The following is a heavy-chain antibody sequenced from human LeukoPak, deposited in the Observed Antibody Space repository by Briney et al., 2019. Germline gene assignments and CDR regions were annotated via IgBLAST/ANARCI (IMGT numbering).Heavy chain of an antibody. V-gene: IGHV3-23*01. CDR1: GITLSNYG. D-gene: IGHD3-10*01. CDR3: AKRGVVIRVFLVGFHKEAYYFDS. J-gene: IGHJ4*02. Sequence: GGSLRLSCAVSGITLSNYGMSWVRQAPGKGLEWVAGLSGSGGGTNYADSVQGRSTISRDNPKNTLYLQMNSLRAEDTAVYFCAKRGVVIRVFLVGFHKEAYYFDSWGQGALVTVSS. CDR2: LSGSGGGT.